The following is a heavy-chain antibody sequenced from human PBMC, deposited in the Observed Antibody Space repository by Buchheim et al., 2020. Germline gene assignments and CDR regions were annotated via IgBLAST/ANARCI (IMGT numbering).Heavy chain of an antibody. V-gene: IGHV3-48*01. CDR1: GFTFSSYS. D-gene: IGHD2-21*01. J-gene: IGHJ4*02. Sequence: EVQLVESGGGLVQPGGSLRLSCAASGFTFSSYSMNWVRQAPGKGLEWVSYISSSSTIYYADSVKGRFTISRDNAKNSLYLQMNSLRAEDTAVYYCASVGDTEYFDYWGQGTL. CDR3: ASVGDTEYFDY. CDR2: ISSSSTI.